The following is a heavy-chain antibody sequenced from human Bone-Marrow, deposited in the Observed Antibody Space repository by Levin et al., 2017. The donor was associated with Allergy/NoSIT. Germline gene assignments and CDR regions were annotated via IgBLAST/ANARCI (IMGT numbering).Heavy chain of an antibody. Sequence: GASVKVSCKASGYPFSSYDINWVRQASGQGLEWMGWMTPNTIKTGYAQKFQGRLTMTWNTSITTAYMELSSLRSEDTAVYYCGRLRGLERSGDYWGRGTLVTVST. D-gene: IGHD3-3*01. J-gene: IGHJ4*02. CDR1: GYPFSSYD. CDR3: GRLRGLERSGDY. CDR2: MTPNTIKT. V-gene: IGHV1-8*01.